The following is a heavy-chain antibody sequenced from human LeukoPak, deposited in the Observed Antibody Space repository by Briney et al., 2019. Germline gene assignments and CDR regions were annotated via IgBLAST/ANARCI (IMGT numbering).Heavy chain of an antibody. Sequence: TGGSLRLSCAASGFTFSSYSMNWVRQAPGKGLGWVSSITSSSTYIYYADSVKGRFTISRDNPKNSLYLQMNSLRAEDTAVYYCARARYTGYDLNDYWGQGTLVTVSP. V-gene: IGHV3-21*01. D-gene: IGHD5-12*01. CDR2: ITSSSTYI. CDR3: ARARYTGYDLNDY. J-gene: IGHJ4*02. CDR1: GFTFSSYS.